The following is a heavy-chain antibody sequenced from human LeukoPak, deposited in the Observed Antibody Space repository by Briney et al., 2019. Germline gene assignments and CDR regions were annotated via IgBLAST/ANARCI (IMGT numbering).Heavy chain of an antibody. CDR1: GFTFSSYG. CDR2: IRYDGSNK. V-gene: IGHV3-30*02. D-gene: IGHD2/OR15-2a*01. J-gene: IGHJ6*02. Sequence: GGSLRLSCAASGFTFSSYGMHWVRQAPGKGLEWVAFIRYDGSNKYYADSVKGRFTISRDNSKNTLYLQMNSLRAEDTAVYYCARSMSPYYYYCMDVWGQGTTVTVSS. CDR3: ARSMSPYYYYCMDV.